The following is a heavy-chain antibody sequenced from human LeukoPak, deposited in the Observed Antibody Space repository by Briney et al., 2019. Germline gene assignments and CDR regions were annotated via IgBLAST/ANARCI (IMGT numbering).Heavy chain of an antibody. J-gene: IGHJ3*02. V-gene: IGHV4-4*02. Sequence: KPSETLSLTCAVSGGSISSSNWWSWVRQPPGKGLEWIGEIYHSGSTNYNPSLKSRVTISVDKSKNQFSLKLSSVTAADTAVYYCARDLTYYYDSSGYPRGAFDIWGQGTMVAVSS. CDR2: IYHSGST. CDR3: ARDLTYYYDSSGYPRGAFDI. CDR1: GGSISSSNW. D-gene: IGHD3-22*01.